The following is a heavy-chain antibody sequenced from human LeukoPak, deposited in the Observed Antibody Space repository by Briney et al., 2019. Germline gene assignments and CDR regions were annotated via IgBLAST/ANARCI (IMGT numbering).Heavy chain of an antibody. Sequence: PGGSLRLSCAASGFTLSSFDMSWVRQAPGEGLEWVSVVSIGDSTYYAGSVKGRFTISRDKTKNTLYLQMHSLGADDTAVYYCAKGGVRGYSYGYLDYWGQGTLVTVSS. V-gene: IGHV3-23*01. J-gene: IGHJ4*02. CDR1: GFTLSSFD. D-gene: IGHD5-18*01. CDR3: AKGGVRGYSYGYLDY. CDR2: VSIGDST.